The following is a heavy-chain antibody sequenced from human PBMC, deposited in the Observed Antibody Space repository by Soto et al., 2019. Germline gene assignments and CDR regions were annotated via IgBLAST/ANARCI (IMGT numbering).Heavy chain of an antibody. J-gene: IGHJ4*02. CDR3: TRGPRVSSTGTGAH. CDR2: ISDDGSTT. CDR1: GFTFSAYW. D-gene: IGHD1-1*01. V-gene: IGHV3-74*01. Sequence: PGGSLRLSCEVSGFTFSAYWMHWVRQVPGKGLIWVSRISDDGSTTTYADSVKGRFTISRDNAKNTLYLQMNSLRAVDTGLYYCTRGPRVSSTGTGAHWGQGTLVTVSS.